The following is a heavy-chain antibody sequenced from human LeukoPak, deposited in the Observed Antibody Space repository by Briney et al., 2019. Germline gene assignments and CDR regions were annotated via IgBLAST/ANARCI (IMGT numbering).Heavy chain of an antibody. CDR2: ISGSGGST. CDR1: GFTFSSYA. D-gene: IGHD4-17*01. V-gene: IGHV3-23*01. Sequence: GGPLRLSCAASGFTFSSYAMSWVRQAPGKGLEWVSAISGSGGSTYYADSVKGRFTISRVNSKNTLYLQMNSLRAEDTAVYYCANTYGGGYFDYWGQGTLVTVSS. J-gene: IGHJ4*02. CDR3: ANTYGGGYFDY.